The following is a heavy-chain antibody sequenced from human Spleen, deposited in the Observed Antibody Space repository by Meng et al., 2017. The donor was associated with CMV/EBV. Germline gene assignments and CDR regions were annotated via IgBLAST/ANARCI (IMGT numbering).Heavy chain of an antibody. J-gene: IGHJ6*02. CDR3: ARGRHCSSASCEGIYYYSGLDV. D-gene: IGHD2-2*01. CDR2: ISGSGGST. Sequence: GESLKISCAASGFTFSSYAMSWVRQAPGKGLEWVSVISGSGGSTYYADSVKGRFTISRDNSKNTLYLQMNSLRAEDTAVYYCARGRHCSSASCEGIYYYSGLDVWGQGTAVTVSS. V-gene: IGHV3-23*01. CDR1: GFTFSSYA.